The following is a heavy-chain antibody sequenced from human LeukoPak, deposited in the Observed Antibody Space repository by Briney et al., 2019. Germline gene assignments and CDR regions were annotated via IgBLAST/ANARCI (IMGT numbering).Heavy chain of an antibody. V-gene: IGHV3-23*01. CDR3: AKGRNEDGDAALNY. D-gene: IGHD4-17*01. CDR2: ISGSGGST. CDR1: GLTFSSYA. J-gene: IGHJ4*02. Sequence: PGGSLRLSCAASGLTFSSYAMSWVRRAPGKGLEWVSAISGSGGSTYYADSVKGRFTISRDNSKNTLYLQMNSLRGEDTAVYYCAKGRNEDGDAALNYWGQGTLVTVSS.